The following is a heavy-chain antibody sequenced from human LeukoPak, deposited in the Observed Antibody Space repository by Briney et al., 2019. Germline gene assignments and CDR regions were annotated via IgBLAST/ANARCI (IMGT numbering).Heavy chain of an antibody. D-gene: IGHD3-22*01. Sequence: SETLSLTCTVSGGSISSYYWSWIRQPPGKGLEWIGEINHSGSTNYNPSLKSRVTISVDTSKNQFSLKLSSVTAADTAVYYCARRSGNRYYYDSSGYPNYFDYWGQGTLVTVSS. CDR1: GGSISSYY. CDR3: ARRSGNRYYYDSSGYPNYFDY. J-gene: IGHJ4*02. CDR2: INHSGST. V-gene: IGHV4-34*01.